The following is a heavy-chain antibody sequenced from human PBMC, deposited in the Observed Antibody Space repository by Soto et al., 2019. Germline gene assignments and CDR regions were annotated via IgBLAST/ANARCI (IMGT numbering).Heavy chain of an antibody. V-gene: IGHV4-59*01. Sequence: SETLSLTCTVSGGSISSYYWSWIRQPPGKGLEWIGYIYYSGSTNYNPSLKSRVTISVDTSKNQFSLKLSSVTAADTAVYYCARGPLATGEFDYWGQGTMVTVYS. J-gene: IGHJ4*02. CDR3: ARGPLATGEFDY. CDR2: IYYSGST. CDR1: GGSISSYY. D-gene: IGHD3-10*01.